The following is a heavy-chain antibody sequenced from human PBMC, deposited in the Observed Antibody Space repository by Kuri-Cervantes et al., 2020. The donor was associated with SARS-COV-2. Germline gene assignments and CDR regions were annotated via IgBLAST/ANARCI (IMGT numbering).Heavy chain of an antibody. Sequence: SETLSLTCTVSGGSISSSSYYWSWIRQPPGKGLEWIGSIYYSGSTNYNPSLKSRVTISVDTSKNQFSLKLTSVTAADTAVYYCARGGWSLDVWGQGTPVTVSS. CDR2: IYYSGST. J-gene: IGHJ6*02. CDR1: GGSISSSSYY. V-gene: IGHV4-39*07. D-gene: IGHD5-12*01. CDR3: ARGGWSLDV.